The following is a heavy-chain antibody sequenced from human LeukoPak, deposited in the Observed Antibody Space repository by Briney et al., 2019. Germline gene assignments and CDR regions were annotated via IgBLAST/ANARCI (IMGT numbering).Heavy chain of an antibody. CDR1: VGSFSGYY. CDR2: INHSGST. CDR3: VREREGYFDL. V-gene: IGHV4-34*01. Sequence: PSETLSLTCAVYVGSFSGYYWSWIRQPPGEGLEWIGEINHSGSTNYNPSLKSRVTISVDTSKNQFSLKLSAVTAADTALYYCVREREGYFDLWGRGTLVTVSS. J-gene: IGHJ2*01.